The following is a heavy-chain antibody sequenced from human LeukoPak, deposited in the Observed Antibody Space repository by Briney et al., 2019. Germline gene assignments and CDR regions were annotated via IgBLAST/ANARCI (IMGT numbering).Heavy chain of an antibody. CDR1: GFTFSSYA. D-gene: IGHD4-23*01. CDR3: AKDLGSVVTPPSLDY. V-gene: IGHV3-23*01. CDR2: ISGNGGRT. Sequence: PGGSLRLSCAASGFTFSSYAMSWVRQAPGKGLEWVSTISGNGGRTYYADSVKGRFTISRDNSKNTLYLQMDSLRAEDTAVYYCAKDLGSVVTPPSLDYWGQGTLVTVPS. J-gene: IGHJ4*02.